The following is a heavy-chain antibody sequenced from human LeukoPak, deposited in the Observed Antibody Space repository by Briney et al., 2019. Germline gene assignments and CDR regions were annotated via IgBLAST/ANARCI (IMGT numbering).Heavy chain of an antibody. CDR2: IYASGST. Sequence: PSETLSLTCTVSGGSVSSGTYSWNWNRQPPGQGLEWNVYIYASGSTKYNPSLKSRVIISLDTSKNQFSLNLSSATAADTAVYYCARAVYSGYTYYFDYWGQGTPVTVSS. V-gene: IGHV4-61*01. CDR3: ARAVYSGYTYYFDY. CDR1: GGSVSSGTYS. J-gene: IGHJ4*02. D-gene: IGHD5-12*01.